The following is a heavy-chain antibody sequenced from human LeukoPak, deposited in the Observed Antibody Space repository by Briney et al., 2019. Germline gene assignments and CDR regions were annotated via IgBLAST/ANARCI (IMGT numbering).Heavy chain of an antibody. J-gene: IGHJ6*03. D-gene: IGHD4-17*01. CDR2: IYTTGRT. Sequence: SETLSLTCTVSGASISSGNYYWPWIRQPAGKGLEWIGRIYTTGRTSYNPSLKSRVTISMDTSKNQFSLRVNSLTAADTAVYYCARDNGDYYPYYYMDVWGKGTTVTISS. CDR1: GASISSGNYY. CDR3: ARDNGDYYPYYYMDV. V-gene: IGHV4-61*02.